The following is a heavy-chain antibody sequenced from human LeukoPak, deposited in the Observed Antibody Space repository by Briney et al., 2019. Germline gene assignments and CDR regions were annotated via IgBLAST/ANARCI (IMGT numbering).Heavy chain of an antibody. J-gene: IGHJ5*02. V-gene: IGHV4-31*01. Sequence: SETLSLTCTVSGGSISSGGYYWSWIRQHPGKGLEWIGYIYYSGSTYYNPSLKSLVTISVDPSKNQFSLKLSSVTAADTAVYYCARQSAGHVLFTGVGWFDPWGQGTLVTVSS. CDR1: GGSISSGGYY. CDR3: ARQSAGHVLFTGVGWFDP. CDR2: IYYSGST. D-gene: IGHD2-21*01.